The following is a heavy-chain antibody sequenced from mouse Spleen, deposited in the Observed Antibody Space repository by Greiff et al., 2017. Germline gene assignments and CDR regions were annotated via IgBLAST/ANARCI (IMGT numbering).Heavy chain of an antibody. D-gene: IGHD2-1*01. CDR1: GYTFTSYT. CDR2: INPSSGYT. J-gene: IGHJ3*01. CDR3: ARSGYGNYVVLFAY. V-gene: IGHV1-4*01. Sequence: QVQLQQSGAELARPGASVKMSCKASGYTFTSYTMHWVKQRPGQGLEWIGYINPSSGYTKYNQKFKDKATLTADKSSSTAYMQLSSLTSEDSAVYYCARSGYGNYVVLFAYWGQGTLVTVSA.